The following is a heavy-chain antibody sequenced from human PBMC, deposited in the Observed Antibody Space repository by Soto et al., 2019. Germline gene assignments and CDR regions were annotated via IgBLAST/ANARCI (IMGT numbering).Heavy chain of an antibody. D-gene: IGHD2-2*02. CDR3: ARVKERSKCSSTSCYTYYGMDV. J-gene: IGHJ6*02. CDR1: GYTFTSYD. Sequence: VKVSCKASGYTFTSYDMHWVRQAPGQGLEWMGWINPNSGGTNYAQKFQGWVTMTRDTSISTAYMELSRLRSDDTAVYYCARVKERSKCSSTSCYTYYGMDVWGQGTTVTVSS. V-gene: IGHV1-2*04. CDR2: INPNSGGT.